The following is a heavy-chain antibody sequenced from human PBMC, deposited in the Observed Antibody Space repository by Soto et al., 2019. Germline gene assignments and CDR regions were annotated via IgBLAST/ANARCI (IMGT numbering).Heavy chain of an antibody. J-gene: IGHJ4*02. D-gene: IGHD3-9*01. CDR2: ISGSGGST. Sequence: GGSLRLSCAASGLTFSSYAMSWVRQAPGKGLEWVSAISGSGGSTYYADSVKGRFTISRDNSKNTLYLQMNSLRAEDTAVYYCAKGMYDYDILNGPFDYWGQGTLVTVSS. V-gene: IGHV3-23*01. CDR1: GLTFSSYA. CDR3: AKGMYDYDILNGPFDY.